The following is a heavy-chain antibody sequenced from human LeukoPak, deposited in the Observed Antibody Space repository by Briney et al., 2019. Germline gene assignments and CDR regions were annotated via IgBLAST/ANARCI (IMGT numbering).Heavy chain of an antibody. CDR3: ARSHNYDFWSGYYPGSSAFDI. Sequence: SETLSLTCTVSGYSISSGYYWGWIRQPPGKGLEWIGSIYHSGSTYYNPSLKSRVTISVDTSKNQFSLKLSSVTAADTAVYYCARSHNYDFWSGYYPGSSAFDIWGQGTMVTVSS. D-gene: IGHD3-3*01. CDR2: IYHSGST. J-gene: IGHJ3*02. CDR1: GYSISSGYY. V-gene: IGHV4-38-2*02.